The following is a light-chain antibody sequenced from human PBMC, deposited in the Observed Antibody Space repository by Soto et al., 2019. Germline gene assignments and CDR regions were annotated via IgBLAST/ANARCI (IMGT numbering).Light chain of an antibody. Sequence: DLQMTPSPSSLSAFVGDSVTVTCRASQPIGTSLHWYQQRAGTAPKVLISAATKLQSGVPSRFSGRGSGTDFTLTISNLQPEDSATYFCQQGYNTFWTFGRGTKVELK. CDR3: QQGYNTFWT. CDR1: QPIGTS. J-gene: IGKJ1*01. CDR2: AAT. V-gene: IGKV1-39*01.